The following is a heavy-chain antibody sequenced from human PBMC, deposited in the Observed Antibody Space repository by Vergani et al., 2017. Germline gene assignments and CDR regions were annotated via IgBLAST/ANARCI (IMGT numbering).Heavy chain of an antibody. D-gene: IGHD3-3*01. J-gene: IGHJ4*02. CDR1: GFTFSSYA. V-gene: IGHV4-59*06. CDR2: IYYSGST. Sequence: VQLLESGGGLVQPGGSLRLSCAASGFTFSSYAMSWVRQAPGKGLEWIGYIYYSGSTYYNPSLKSRVTISVDTSKNQFSLKLSSVTAADTAVYYCARSDFWSGYCFDYWGQGTLVTVSS. CDR3: ARSDFWSGYCFDY.